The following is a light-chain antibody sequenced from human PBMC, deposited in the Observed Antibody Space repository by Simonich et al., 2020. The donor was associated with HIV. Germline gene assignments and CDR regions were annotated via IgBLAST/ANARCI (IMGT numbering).Light chain of an antibody. J-gene: IGKJ3*01. CDR3: QQLNSY. CDR1: QSVRSN. V-gene: IGKV3-15*01. CDR2: GAS. Sequence: EVVMTQSPATLSVSPGERATLSCRASQSVRSNLAWYQQKPGQAPRLLIYGASTRATGIPARFSGSGSGTEFTLTISSLQPEDFATYYCQQLNSYFGPGTKVDIK.